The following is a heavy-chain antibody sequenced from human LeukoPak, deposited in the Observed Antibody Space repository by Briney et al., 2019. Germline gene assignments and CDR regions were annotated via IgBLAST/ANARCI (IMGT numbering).Heavy chain of an antibody. J-gene: IGHJ4*02. CDR3: ARSGGATTSSDY. V-gene: IGHV1-8*01. D-gene: IGHD1-26*01. CDR1: GYTFTSYD. Sequence: ASVKVSCTASGYTFTSYDINWVRQATGQGLEWMGWMNPNSGNTGYAQKFQGRVTMTRDTSTSTVYMELSSLRSEDTAVYYCARSGGATTSSDYWGQGTLVTVSS. CDR2: MNPNSGNT.